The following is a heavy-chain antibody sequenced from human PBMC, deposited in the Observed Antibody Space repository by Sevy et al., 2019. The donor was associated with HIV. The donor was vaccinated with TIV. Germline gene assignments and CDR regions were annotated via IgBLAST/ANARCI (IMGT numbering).Heavy chain of an antibody. D-gene: IGHD7-27*01. CDR1: GDTFSTYG. V-gene: IGHV1-69*13. CDR2: IIPIFGTP. J-gene: IGHJ3*02. Sequence: ASVKVSCKASGDTFSTYGLSWVRQAPGQGLEWMGGIIPIFGTPNYAQKFQGRVTITADESASTAYMELSSLISEDTALYYCAREGGVATTGDHDAFDIWGHGTLVTVSS. CDR3: AREGGVATTGDHDAFDI.